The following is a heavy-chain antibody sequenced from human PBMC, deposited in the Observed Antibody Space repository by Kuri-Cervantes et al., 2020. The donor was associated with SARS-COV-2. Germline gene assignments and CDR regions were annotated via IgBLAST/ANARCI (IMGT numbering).Heavy chain of an antibody. CDR2: IKQDGSEK. V-gene: IGHV3-7*01. Sequence: GESLKISCAASGFTFSSYWMSWVHQAPGKGLEWVANIKQDGSEKYYVDSVKGRFTISRDNAKNSLYLQMNSLRAEDTAVYYCARDGWGSSFDYWGQGTLVTVSS. D-gene: IGHD7-27*01. CDR3: ARDGWGSSFDY. CDR1: GFTFSSYW. J-gene: IGHJ4*02.